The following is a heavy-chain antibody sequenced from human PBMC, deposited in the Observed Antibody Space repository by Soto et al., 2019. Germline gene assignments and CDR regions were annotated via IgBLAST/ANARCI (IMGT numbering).Heavy chain of an antibody. J-gene: IGHJ4*02. CDR2: IDSDGSIT. Sequence: GGSLRLSCAASGFTFSSYWMHWVRQAPGKGLVWVSRIDSDGSITTYADSVKGRFTISRDNAKNTVSLQMNSLRAEDTAVYYCATLNSFGADYWGQGTLVTVSS. CDR3: ATLNSFGADY. D-gene: IGHD3-3*01. CDR1: GFTFSSYW. V-gene: IGHV3-74*01.